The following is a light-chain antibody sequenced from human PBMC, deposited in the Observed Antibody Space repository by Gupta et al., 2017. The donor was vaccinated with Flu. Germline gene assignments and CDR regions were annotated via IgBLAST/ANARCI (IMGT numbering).Light chain of an antibody. CDR3: QQEGKSPIT. J-gene: IGKJ4*01. V-gene: IGKV3-20*01. CDR1: QTIRSNY. CDR2: GAS. Sequence: VLTQSPGTLSLSPGERATLSCRASQTIRSNYLAWYQQKPGQAPSLLIYGASSRAAGIPDRFSGSGSGTEFTLKISRLEPDDFAVYYCQQEGKSPITFGRGTKVEI.